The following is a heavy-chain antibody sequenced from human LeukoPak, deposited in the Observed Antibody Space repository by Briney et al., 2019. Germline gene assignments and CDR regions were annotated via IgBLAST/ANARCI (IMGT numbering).Heavy chain of an antibody. CDR1: GFTFSSYA. Sequence: GRSLRLSCAASGFTFSSYAMHWVRQAPGKGLEWVAVISYDGSNKYYADSVKGRFTISRDNSKNTLYLQMNSLRAEDTAVYYCARDDFPDYWGQGTLVTVSS. V-gene: IGHV3-30-3*01. CDR2: ISYDGSNK. CDR3: ARDDFPDY. D-gene: IGHD2-21*02. J-gene: IGHJ4*02.